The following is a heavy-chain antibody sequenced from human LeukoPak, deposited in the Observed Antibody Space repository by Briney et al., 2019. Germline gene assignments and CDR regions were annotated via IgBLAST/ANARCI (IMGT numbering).Heavy chain of an antibody. CDR1: GFTFSNYA. D-gene: IGHD3-10*01. J-gene: IGHJ4*02. Sequence: GGSLRLSCAASGFTFSNYAMNWVRQAPGKGLEWVSGFSASNGRTYYADSVEGRFTISRDISKNTLFLQMNSLRAEDTAIYYCAEDGYGSGSHAIDYWGQGTLVTVSS. CDR2: FSASNGRT. CDR3: AEDGYGSGSHAIDY. V-gene: IGHV3-23*01.